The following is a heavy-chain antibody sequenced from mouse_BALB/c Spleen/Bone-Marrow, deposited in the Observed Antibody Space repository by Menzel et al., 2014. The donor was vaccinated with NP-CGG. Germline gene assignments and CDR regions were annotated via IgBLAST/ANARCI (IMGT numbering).Heavy chain of an antibody. Sequence: VQLKQSGPELVKPGASVKISCKPSGYTFTEYTMHWVKQSQGKSLEWIGGINPNNGGTSYNQKFKGKATLTVDKSSSTAYMELRSLTSEDSAVYYCARRYYGPYVMDNWGQGTSVTVSS. CDR3: ARRYYGPYVMDN. V-gene: IGHV1-18*01. CDR1: GYTFTEYT. D-gene: IGHD1-2*01. J-gene: IGHJ4*01. CDR2: INPNNGGT.